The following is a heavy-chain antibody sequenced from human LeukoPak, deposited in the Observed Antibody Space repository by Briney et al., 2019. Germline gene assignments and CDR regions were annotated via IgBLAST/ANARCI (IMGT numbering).Heavy chain of an antibody. CDR2: ISAYNGNT. Sequence: ASVKVSCKASGYTFTSYGISWVRQAPGQGLEWMGWISAYNGNTNYAQKFQGRVTITRDTSASTAYMELSSLRSEDTAVYYCATRNRGDYWGQGTLVTVSS. V-gene: IGHV1-18*01. D-gene: IGHD1-14*01. CDR1: GYTFTSYG. CDR3: ATRNRGDY. J-gene: IGHJ4*02.